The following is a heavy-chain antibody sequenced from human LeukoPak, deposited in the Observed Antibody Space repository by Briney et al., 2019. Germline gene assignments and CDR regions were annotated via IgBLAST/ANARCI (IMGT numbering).Heavy chain of an antibody. Sequence: PGGSLRLSCAASGFTFSIYEMNWVRQAPGKGLEWVSSISSSSSYIYYADSVKGRFTISRDNAKNSLYLQMNSLRAEDTAVYYCASNYYDSSGYPNWGQGTLVTVSS. CDR2: ISSSSSYI. J-gene: IGHJ4*02. CDR3: ASNYYDSSGYPN. D-gene: IGHD3-22*01. V-gene: IGHV3-21*01. CDR1: GFTFSIYE.